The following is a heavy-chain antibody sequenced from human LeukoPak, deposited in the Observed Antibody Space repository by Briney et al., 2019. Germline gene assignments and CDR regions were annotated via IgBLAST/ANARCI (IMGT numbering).Heavy chain of an antibody. Sequence: PSETLSLTCTVSGGSISSYYWSWIRQPPGKGLEWIGYIYYSGSTNYNPSLKGRVTISVDTSKNQFSLKLSSVTAADTAVYYCARAPGDGYNSWFDYWGQGTLVTVSS. D-gene: IGHD5-24*01. CDR1: GGSISSYY. J-gene: IGHJ4*02. CDR2: IYYSGST. CDR3: ARAPGDGYNSWFDY. V-gene: IGHV4-59*01.